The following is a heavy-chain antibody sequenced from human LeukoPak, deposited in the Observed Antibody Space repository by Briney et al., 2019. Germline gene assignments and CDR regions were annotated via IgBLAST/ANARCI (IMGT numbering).Heavy chain of an antibody. V-gene: IGHV3-49*03. CDR1: GFTFGDYA. CDR2: IRSKAYGGTT. CDR3: TRTMVVTPTSEFDY. D-gene: IGHD2-21*02. J-gene: IGHJ4*02. Sequence: GGSLRLSCTASGFTFGDYAMSWFRQAPGKGLEWVGFIRSKAYGGTTEYAASVKGRFTISRDDSKSIAYLQVNSLKTEDTAVYYCTRTMVVTPTSEFDYWGQGTLVTVSS.